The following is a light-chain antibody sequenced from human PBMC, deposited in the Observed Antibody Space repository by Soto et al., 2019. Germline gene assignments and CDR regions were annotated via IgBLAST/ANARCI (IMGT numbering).Light chain of an antibody. J-gene: IGLJ1*01. CDR1: SSDVGSYNL. CDR3: CSYAGSSTYV. CDR2: EGS. V-gene: IGLV2-23*01. Sequence: QSVLTQPASVSGSPGQSITISCTGTSSDVGSYNLVSWYQQHPGKAPKLMIYEGSKWPSGVSNRFSGSKSSNTASLTISGLQAEDEADYYCCSYAGSSTYVFGTGTKLTVL.